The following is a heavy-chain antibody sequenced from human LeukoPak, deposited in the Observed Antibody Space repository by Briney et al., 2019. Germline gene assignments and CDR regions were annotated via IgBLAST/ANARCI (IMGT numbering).Heavy chain of an antibody. CDR1: GYTLTELS. Sequence: ASVKVSCKVSGYTLTELSMHWVRQAPGKGLEWMGGFDPEDGETIYAQKSQGRVTMTEDTSTDTAYMELSSLRSEDTAVYYCATGIAVAGSFDYWGQGTLVTVSS. CDR2: FDPEDGET. V-gene: IGHV1-24*01. D-gene: IGHD6-19*01. CDR3: ATGIAVAGSFDY. J-gene: IGHJ4*02.